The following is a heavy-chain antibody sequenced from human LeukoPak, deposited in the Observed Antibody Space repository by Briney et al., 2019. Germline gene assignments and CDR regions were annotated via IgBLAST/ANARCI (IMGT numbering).Heavy chain of an antibody. CDR1: GFSFNNFA. CDR2: ISSSSSYI. J-gene: IGHJ6*03. V-gene: IGHV3-21*04. CDR3: ARSGRSTSKPTYYYYYMDV. D-gene: IGHD3-10*01. Sequence: GGSLRLSCAASGFSFNNFAMSWVRQAPGRGLEWVSSISSSSSYIYYADSVKGRFTISRDNAKNSLYLQMNSLRAEDTAVYYCARSGRSTSKPTYYYYYMDVWGKGTTVTISS.